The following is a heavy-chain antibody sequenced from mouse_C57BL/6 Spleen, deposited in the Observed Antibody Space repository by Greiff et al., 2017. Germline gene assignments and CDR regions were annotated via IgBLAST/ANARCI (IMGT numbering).Heavy chain of an antibody. CDR2: IDPSGSCT. V-gene: IGHV1-69*01. J-gene: IGHJ3*01. CDR3: ARRVTTVVAFAY. CDR1: GYTFTSYW. Sequence: QVQLQQPGAELVMPGASVKLSCKASGYTFTSYWMHWVKQRPGQGLEWIGEIDPSGSCTNYNQKFKGKSTLTVDKSSSTAYMQLSSLTSEDSAVYYCARRVTTVVAFAYWGPAALVTVAA. D-gene: IGHD1-1*01.